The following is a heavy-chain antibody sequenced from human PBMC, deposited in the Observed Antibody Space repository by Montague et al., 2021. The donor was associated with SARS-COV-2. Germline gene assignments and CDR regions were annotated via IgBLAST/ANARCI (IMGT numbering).Heavy chain of an antibody. V-gene: IGHV4-59*01. J-gene: IGHJ4*02. CDR1: GGPIRSYY. Sequence: SETLSLTCSFSGGPIRSYYWSWIRLPPGKPLEWLGYIYYTGETTHNPSLKSRVTISVDTSRSQFSLRLTSVTAAYTAVYFCARFWSGYVDKWSQGTLVTVSS. CDR2: IYYTGET. D-gene: IGHD3-3*01. CDR3: ARFWSGYVDK.